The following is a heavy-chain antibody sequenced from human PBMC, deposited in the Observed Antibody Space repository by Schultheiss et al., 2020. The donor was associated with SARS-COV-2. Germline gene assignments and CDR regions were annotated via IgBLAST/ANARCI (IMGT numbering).Heavy chain of an antibody. V-gene: IGHV3-15*01. D-gene: IGHD2-21*01. CDR2: IKSKTDGGTT. CDR1: GFTFSSSW. Sequence: GGSLRLSCAASGFTFSSSWMHWVCQAPGKGLEWVGRIKSKTDGGTTDYAAPVKGRFTISRDDSKNTLYLQMNSLKTEDTAVYYCTTDLGLLDYYYGMDVWGQGTTVTVSS. CDR3: TTDLGLLDYYYGMDV. J-gene: IGHJ6*02.